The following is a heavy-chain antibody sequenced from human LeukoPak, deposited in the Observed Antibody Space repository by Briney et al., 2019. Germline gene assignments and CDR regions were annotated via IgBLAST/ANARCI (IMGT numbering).Heavy chain of an antibody. D-gene: IGHD3-22*01. CDR3: ATPKETYYDSSGYQQRYYFDY. J-gene: IGHJ4*02. Sequence: PGGPLRLSCAASGFTFSSYAMSWVRQAPGKGLEWVSAISGSGGSTYYADSVKGRFTISRDNSKNTLYLQMNSLRAEDTAVYYCATPKETYYDSSGYQQRYYFDYWGQGTLVTVSS. CDR2: ISGSGGST. CDR1: GFTFSSYA. V-gene: IGHV3-23*01.